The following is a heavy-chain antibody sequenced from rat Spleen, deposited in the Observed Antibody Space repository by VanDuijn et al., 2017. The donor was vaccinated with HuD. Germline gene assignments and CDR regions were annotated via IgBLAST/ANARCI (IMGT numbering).Heavy chain of an antibody. D-gene: IGHD1-12*02. Sequence: EVQLVESGGGLVQPGRSLKLSCAASEFTFSNYDMAWVRQAPTKGLEWVAAISYDGNVPYYRDFVKGRFTISRDNAKSTLYLQMDSLRSGDTATYYCSRHRLYYLDGNYYHSRVMDAWGQGVSVTVSS. CDR1: EFTFSNYD. CDR3: SRHRLYYLDGNYYHSRVMDA. J-gene: IGHJ4*01. V-gene: IGHV5-29*01. CDR2: ISYDGNVP.